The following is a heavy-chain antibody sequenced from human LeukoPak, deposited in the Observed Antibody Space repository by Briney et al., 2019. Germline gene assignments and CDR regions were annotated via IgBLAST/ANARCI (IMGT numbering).Heavy chain of an antibody. V-gene: IGHV4-59*02. D-gene: IGHD2-8*01. CDR2: ISSSGNT. CDR1: GGSVSSQY. CDR3: TAEKNGSPHY. Sequence: SETLSLTCSVSGGSVSSQYWTWIRQPPGKGLEWVGLISSSGNTVYTPSLKSRVTMSRDTSTNQVSLTLRSVAAADTAVYFCTAEKNGSPHYWGQGTQDTVSS. J-gene: IGHJ4*02.